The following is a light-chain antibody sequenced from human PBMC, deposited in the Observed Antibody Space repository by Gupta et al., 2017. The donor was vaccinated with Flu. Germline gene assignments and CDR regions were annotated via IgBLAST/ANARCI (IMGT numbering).Light chain of an antibody. Sequence: EIALTQSPGTLSLSQGGRATLACRASQSVSSSNLAWYQQKPGQAPRLLIYGASSRATGVPDRFSGSGSGTDFTLTISRLEPEDIAVCHCQQYGTSPYTFGQGSKLEIK. CDR1: QSVSSSN. J-gene: IGKJ2*01. V-gene: IGKV3-20*01. CDR3: QQYGTSPYT. CDR2: GAS.